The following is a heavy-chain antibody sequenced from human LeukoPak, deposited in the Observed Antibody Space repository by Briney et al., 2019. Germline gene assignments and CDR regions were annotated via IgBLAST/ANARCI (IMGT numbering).Heavy chain of an antibody. D-gene: IGHD6-13*01. V-gene: IGHV3-74*01. Sequence: GGSLRLSCAASGFTFSSYGMHWVRQAPGKGLVWVSRINTDGSSTSYADSVKGRFTISRDNAKNTLYLQMNSLRAEDTAVYYCAKAPEGGSSWYRGYYYYMDVWGKGTTVTVSS. CDR3: AKAPEGGSSWYRGYYYYMDV. J-gene: IGHJ6*03. CDR2: INTDGSST. CDR1: GFTFSSYG.